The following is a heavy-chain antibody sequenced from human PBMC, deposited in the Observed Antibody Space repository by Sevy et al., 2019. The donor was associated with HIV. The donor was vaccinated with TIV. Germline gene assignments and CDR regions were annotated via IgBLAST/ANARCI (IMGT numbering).Heavy chain of an antibody. J-gene: IGHJ6*02. CDR2: ITRIFGTS. Sequence: ASVKVSCKASGGTFSSYSISWVRQAPGQGLERMGGITRIFGTSNYAPKFQGRVTITAAESTSTAYMELSSLRSEDTAVYYCAFGGGYRLLANYYCAMDVWGQGTTVTVSS. V-gene: IGHV1-69*13. CDR3: AFGGGYRLLANYYCAMDV. CDR1: GGTFSSYS. D-gene: IGHD2-2*01.